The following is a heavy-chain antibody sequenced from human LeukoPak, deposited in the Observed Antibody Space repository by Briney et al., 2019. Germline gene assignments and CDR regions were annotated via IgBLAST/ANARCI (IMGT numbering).Heavy chain of an antibody. CDR2: IIPIFGTA. Sequence: ASVKVACKASGGTFSSYAISWVRQAPGQGLEWRGGIIPIFGTANYAQKFQGRVTITADESTSTAYMELSSLRSEDTAVYYCASRRFLASHYYYYGMDVWGQGTTVTVSS. CDR1: GGTFSSYA. CDR3: ASRRFLASHYYYYGMDV. V-gene: IGHV1-69*01. J-gene: IGHJ6*02. D-gene: IGHD3-3*01.